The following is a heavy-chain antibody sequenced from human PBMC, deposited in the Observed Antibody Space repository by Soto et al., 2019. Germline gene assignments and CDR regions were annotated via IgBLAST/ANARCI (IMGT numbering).Heavy chain of an antibody. CDR1: GFTFSRYA. V-gene: IGHV3-30-3*01. CDR2: ISYDGSNK. D-gene: IGHD1-26*01. J-gene: IGHJ6*02. CDR3: ARSVGIDYYYYGMDV. Sequence: QVQLVESGGGVVQPGRSLRLSCAASGFTFSRYAMHWVRQAPGKGLEWVAVISYDGSNKYYADSVKGRFTISRDNSKNTLYAQMNSLRTEDTAVYYCARSVGIDYYYYGMDVWGQGTTVTVSS.